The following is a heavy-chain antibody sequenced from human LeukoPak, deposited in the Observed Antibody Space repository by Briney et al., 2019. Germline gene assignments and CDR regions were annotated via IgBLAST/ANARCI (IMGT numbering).Heavy chain of an antibody. J-gene: IGHJ5*02. Sequence: GRSLRLSCAASGFTFSSYGVHWVRQAPGQGLEWVAVIWYDGSNKYYADSVKGRFTISRDNSKNTLYLQMNSLRGEDTAVYYCARSLEKDYYGSGSYYMNNWFDPWGQGTLVTVSS. CDR1: GFTFSSYG. CDR2: IWYDGSNK. D-gene: IGHD3-10*01. V-gene: IGHV3-33*01. CDR3: ARSLEKDYYGSGSYYMNNWFDP.